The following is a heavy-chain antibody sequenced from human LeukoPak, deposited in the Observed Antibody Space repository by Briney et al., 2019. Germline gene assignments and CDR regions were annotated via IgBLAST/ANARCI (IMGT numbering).Heavy chain of an antibody. Sequence: PGGSLRLSCAASGFTFSRYAMSWVRQAPGKGLEWVSAISGSGGSTYYADSVKGRFTISRDNSKNTLYLQMNSLRAEDTAVYYCAKARDGYNLIPDAFDIWGQGTMVTVSS. CDR2: ISGSGGST. CDR3: AKARDGYNLIPDAFDI. CDR1: GFTFSRYA. J-gene: IGHJ3*02. V-gene: IGHV3-23*01. D-gene: IGHD5-24*01.